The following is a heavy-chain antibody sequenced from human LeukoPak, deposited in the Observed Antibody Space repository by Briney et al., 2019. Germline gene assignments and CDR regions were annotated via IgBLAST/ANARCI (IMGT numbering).Heavy chain of an antibody. D-gene: IGHD2-2*01. J-gene: IGHJ5*02. CDR1: GGSISSSNW. CDR3: ARPLGYCSNSRCPQSWFDP. Sequence: PSGTLSLTCAVSGGSISSSNWWSWVRQPPGKGLEWIGEIYHSGSTNYNPSLKSRVTISVDTSRKQFSLKLSSVTAADTAVYYCARPLGYCSNSRCPQSWFDPWGQGTLVTVSS. V-gene: IGHV4-4*02. CDR2: IYHSGST.